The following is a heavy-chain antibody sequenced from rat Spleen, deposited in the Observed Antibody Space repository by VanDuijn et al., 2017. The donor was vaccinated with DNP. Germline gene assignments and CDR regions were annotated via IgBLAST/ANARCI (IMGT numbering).Heavy chain of an antibody. CDR3: VRWVRALDY. D-gene: IGHD4-1*01. V-gene: IGHV3-3*01. CDR1: GYSITSGYR. Sequence: EVQLQESGPGLVKPSQSLSLTCSVTGYSITSGYRWNWIRKFPGNKMEWMGYINSAGTTYYNPSLKSRISITRDTSKNQFFLQVTSVTSEDTATYYCVRWVRALDYWGQGVMVTVSS. J-gene: IGHJ2*01. CDR2: INSAGTT.